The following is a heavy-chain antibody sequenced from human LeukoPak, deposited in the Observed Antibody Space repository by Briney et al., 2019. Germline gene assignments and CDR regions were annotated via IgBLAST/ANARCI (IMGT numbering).Heavy chain of an antibody. D-gene: IGHD6-13*01. CDR3: ARQGYTTRWFDF. CDR2: INHSGST. V-gene: IGHV4-34*01. Sequence: KPSETLSLTCAVYGGSFSGYYWSWIRQPPGKGLEWIGEINHSGSTDYNPSLKSRVTISVDTSKNQFSLKLNSVTAADTAVYYCARQGYTTRWFDFWGQGTLVTVSS. J-gene: IGHJ4*02. CDR1: GGSFSGYY.